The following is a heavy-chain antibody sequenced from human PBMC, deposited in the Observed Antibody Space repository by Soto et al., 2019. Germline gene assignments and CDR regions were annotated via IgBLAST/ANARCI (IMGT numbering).Heavy chain of an antibody. CDR2: ISSSGSTI. J-gene: IGHJ4*02. Sequence: PGGSLRLSCAASGFTFSDYYMSWIRQAPGKGLEWVSYISSSGSTIYYADSVKGRFTISRDNAKNSLYLQMNSLRAEDTAVYYCARDPYGGVAATTFFDYWGQGTLVTVSS. D-gene: IGHD2-15*01. CDR1: GFTFSDYY. V-gene: IGHV3-11*01. CDR3: ARDPYGGVAATTFFDY.